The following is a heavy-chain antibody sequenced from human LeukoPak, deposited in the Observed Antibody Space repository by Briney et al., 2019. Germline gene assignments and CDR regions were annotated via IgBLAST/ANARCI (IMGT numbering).Heavy chain of an antibody. V-gene: IGHV4-34*01. J-gene: IGHJ6*03. CDR2: INHSGST. CDR1: GGSFSGYY. D-gene: IGHD3-10*01. CDR3: ARGRYYYGSGPYMDV. Sequence: SETLSLTCAVYGGSFSGYYWSWLRQPPGKALVWIGEINHSGSTNYNPSLKSRVTISVDTSKNQFSLKLSSVTAADTAVYYCARGRYYYGSGPYMDVWGKGTTVTVSS.